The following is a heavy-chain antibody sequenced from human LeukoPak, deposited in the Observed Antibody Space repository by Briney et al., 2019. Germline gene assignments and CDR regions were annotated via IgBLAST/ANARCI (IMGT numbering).Heavy chain of an antibody. CDR3: AGGYSYGSPYYYMDV. Sequence: SETLSLTCTVSGGSISSYYWSWIRQPPGKGLEWIGNIHYSGSANYNPSLKSRVIISVDTSKNQFSLKLSSVTAADTAVYYCAGGYSYGSPYYYMDVWGKGTTVTISS. V-gene: IGHV4-59*01. CDR1: GGSISSYY. D-gene: IGHD5-18*01. CDR2: IHYSGSA. J-gene: IGHJ6*03.